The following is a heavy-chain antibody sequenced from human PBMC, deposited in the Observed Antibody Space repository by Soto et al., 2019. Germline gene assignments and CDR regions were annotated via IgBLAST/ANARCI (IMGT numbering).Heavy chain of an antibody. D-gene: IGHD2-8*02. J-gene: IGHJ4*02. CDR2: INHNGST. Sequence: SETLSLTCAVYGGXFSGYYWTWIRQPPGTGLEWIGEINHNGSTNYNPSIKSRVSISVDTSKNQFSLKLTSVTAADTAVYYCARDKITGLLDYWGQGTLVTVSS. V-gene: IGHV4-34*01. CDR1: GGXFSGYY. CDR3: ARDKITGLLDY.